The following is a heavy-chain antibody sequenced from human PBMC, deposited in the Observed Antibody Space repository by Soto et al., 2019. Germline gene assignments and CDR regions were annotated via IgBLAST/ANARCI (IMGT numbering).Heavy chain of an antibody. Sequence: EVQLLESGGGLVQPGGSLRLSCAASGFSLSTYGVTWVHQAPGKGLEWVSGFSGGSGTTHYADSVKGRFSITRDNSKNTANLEMNSLRVEDTAIYYCAKWNGYGDYWGQGILVTVSS. J-gene: IGHJ4*02. CDR1: GFSLSTYG. V-gene: IGHV3-23*01. D-gene: IGHD1-1*01. CDR2: FSGGSGTT. CDR3: AKWNGYGDY.